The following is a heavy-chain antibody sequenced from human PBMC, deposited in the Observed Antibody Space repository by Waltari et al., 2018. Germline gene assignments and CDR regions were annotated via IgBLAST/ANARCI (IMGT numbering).Heavy chain of an antibody. CDR2: INHSGST. D-gene: IGHD6-19*01. CDR1: GGSFSGYY. V-gene: IGHV4-34*01. J-gene: IGHJ6*02. Sequence: QVQLQQWGAGLLKPSETLSLTCAVYGGSFSGYYWSWIRQPPGKGLEWIGEINHSGSTNYNPSLKSRVTISVDTSKNQFSLKLSSVTAADTAVYYCARVAEKNRNYYYGMDVWGQGTTVTVSS. CDR3: ARVAEKNRNYYYGMDV.